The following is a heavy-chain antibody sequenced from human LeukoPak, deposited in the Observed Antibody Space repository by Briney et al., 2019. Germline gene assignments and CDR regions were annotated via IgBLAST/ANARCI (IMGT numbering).Heavy chain of an antibody. D-gene: IGHD6-13*01. CDR3: AREGYLPYYFDY. J-gene: IGHJ4*02. Sequence: SETLSLTCTVSGGSISSYYWSWIRQPPGKGLEWIGYIYYSGTTNYNPSLKSRVTISVDTSKNQFSLKLSSVTAADTAVYYCAREGYLPYYFDYWGQGTLVTVSS. CDR1: GGSISSYY. CDR2: IYYSGTT. V-gene: IGHV4-59*01.